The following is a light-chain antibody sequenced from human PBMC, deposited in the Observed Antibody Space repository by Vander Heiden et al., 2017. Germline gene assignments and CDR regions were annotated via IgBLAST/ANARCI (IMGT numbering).Light chain of an antibody. J-gene: IGKJ1*01. Sequence: DIQLTQSPSSLSAPVGDRVTITCRASQSISSYVNWDQQKPGKAPKLLIYAASSLQSGGPSRFSGSGSWADFTLTSSSLQPEDVATYYCQQSNRTPVTFGRGTKVEIK. CDR2: AAS. CDR1: QSISSY. CDR3: QQSNRTPVT. V-gene: IGKV1-39*01.